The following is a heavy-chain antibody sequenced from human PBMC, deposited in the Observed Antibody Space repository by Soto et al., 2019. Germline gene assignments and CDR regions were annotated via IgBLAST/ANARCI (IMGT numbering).Heavy chain of an antibody. CDR1: GYSFTSCW. J-gene: IGHJ6*02. Sequence: PGESLKISCKGSGYSFTSCWISWVRQMPGKGLEWMGRIDPSDSYTNYSPSFQGHVTISADKSISTAYLQWSSLKASDTAMYYCAREPHYYDSSCYYPGARYYGMDVWGQGTTVTVSS. V-gene: IGHV5-10-1*01. CDR3: AREPHYYDSSCYYPGARYYGMDV. D-gene: IGHD3-22*01. CDR2: IDPSDSYT.